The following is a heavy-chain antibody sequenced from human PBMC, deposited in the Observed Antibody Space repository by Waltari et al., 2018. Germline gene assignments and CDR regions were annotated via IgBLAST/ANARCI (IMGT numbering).Heavy chain of an antibody. Sequence: QVQLVESGGGVVQPGRSLRPSCAASGFTFSSYAMHWVRQAPGKGLEWVAVISYDGSNKYYADSVKGRFTISRDNSKNTLYLQMNSLRAEDTAVYYCARGTTVTGYWGQGTLVTVSS. J-gene: IGHJ4*02. CDR3: ARGTTVTGY. CDR2: ISYDGSNK. D-gene: IGHD4-17*01. CDR1: GFTFSSYA. V-gene: IGHV3-30-3*01.